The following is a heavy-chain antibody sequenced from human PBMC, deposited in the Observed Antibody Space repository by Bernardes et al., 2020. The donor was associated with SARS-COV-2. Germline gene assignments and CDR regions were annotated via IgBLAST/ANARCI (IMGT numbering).Heavy chain of an antibody. CDR3: ARHPPREWAILGEFDY. Sequence: SETLSLTCTVSGASISRSYWSWIRQPPGPGLEWIGYIYYTGSTNYNPSLKSRVTMSIGTSKTQFSLKLSSVTAADTAVYYCARHPPREWAILGEFDYWGQGTLVTVSS. CDR1: GASISRSY. J-gene: IGHJ4*02. CDR2: IYYTGST. D-gene: IGHD1-26*01. V-gene: IGHV4-59*08.